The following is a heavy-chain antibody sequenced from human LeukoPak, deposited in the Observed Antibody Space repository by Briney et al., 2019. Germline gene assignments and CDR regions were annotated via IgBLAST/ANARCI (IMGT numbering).Heavy chain of an antibody. V-gene: IGHV1-18*01. Sequence: ASVKVSCKASGYTFSEYGISWVRQAPGQGLEWMGWITDYNGNTNNAEKFQGRITLTTDTSTTTAYMELRSLTSDDTAVYYCARDGRGYFYGDALDIWGQGTVVSVSS. D-gene: IGHD3-22*01. CDR2: ITDYNGNT. CDR1: GYTFSEYG. CDR3: ARDGRGYFYGDALDI. J-gene: IGHJ3*02.